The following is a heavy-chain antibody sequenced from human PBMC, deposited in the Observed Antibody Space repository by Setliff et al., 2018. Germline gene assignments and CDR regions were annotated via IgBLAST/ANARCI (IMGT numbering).Heavy chain of an antibody. CDR3: ARAPAYSSTPGSYAFDI. Sequence: ASVKVSCKASGYTFTSYGISCVRQAPGQGLEWMGWISAYNGNTNYAQKLQGRVTMTTDTSTSTAYMELRSLRSDDTAVYYCARAPAYSSTPGSYAFDIWGQGTMVTVSS. CDR2: ISAYNGNT. CDR1: GYTFTSYG. V-gene: IGHV1-18*01. D-gene: IGHD6-13*01. J-gene: IGHJ3*02.